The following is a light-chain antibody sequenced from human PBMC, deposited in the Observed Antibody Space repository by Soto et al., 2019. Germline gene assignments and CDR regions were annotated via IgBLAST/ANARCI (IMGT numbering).Light chain of an antibody. Sequence: QSALTQPPSASGSPGRSVTISCSGTRGDVGDYRSVSWYQQHPGKAPKLMIYEVSKRPPGVPDRFSGSKSGNAASLTVSGLQAEDEADYYCSSYAGSNIWVFGGGTKLTVL. J-gene: IGLJ3*02. V-gene: IGLV2-8*01. CDR1: RGDVGDYRS. CDR3: SSYAGSNIWV. CDR2: EVS.